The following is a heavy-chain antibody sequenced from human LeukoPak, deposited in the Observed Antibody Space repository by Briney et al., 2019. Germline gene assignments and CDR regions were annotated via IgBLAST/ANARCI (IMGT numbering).Heavy chain of an antibody. J-gene: IGHJ4*02. CDR1: GFTVSSNY. CDR2: VYSGGGT. Sequence: GGSLRLSCAASGFTVSSNYMNWVRQAPGQGLEWVSAVYSGGGTYYADSVKGRFTISRDNSKSTLYLQMNSLRAEGTAVYYCARAVSGSYPAFDYWGQGTLVTVSS. D-gene: IGHD3-10*01. CDR3: ARAVSGSYPAFDY. V-gene: IGHV3-53*01.